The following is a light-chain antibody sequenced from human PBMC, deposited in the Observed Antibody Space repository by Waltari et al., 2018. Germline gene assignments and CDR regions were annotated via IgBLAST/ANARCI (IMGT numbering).Light chain of an antibody. Sequence: EIVLTQSPATLSLSPGERATLSCRASQNLSSYFAWYQQKPGQPPRLLIYDASNSAAGIPARFSGTGSGTDFTLTISSLEPEDFVVYYCQQRSNWPLTFGGGTKVEI. V-gene: IGKV3-11*01. J-gene: IGKJ4*01. CDR2: DAS. CDR3: QQRSNWPLT. CDR1: QNLSSY.